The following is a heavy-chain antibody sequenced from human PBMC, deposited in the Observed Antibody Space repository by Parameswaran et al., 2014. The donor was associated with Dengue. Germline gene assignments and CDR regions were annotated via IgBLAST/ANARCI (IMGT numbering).Heavy chain of an antibody. J-gene: IGHJ4*02. CDR1: GFSFSSYG. CDR2: IWYDGSNK. V-gene: IGHV3-33*01. Sequence: QAGGSLRLSCAASGFSFSSYGFHWVRQAPGKGLEWVAVIWYDGSNKHYADSVKGRFTISRDDSKNTLYLQVSSLRAEDTAVYYCARLDRGSGSTDYWGQGTLVTVSS. CDR3: ARLDRGSGSTDY. D-gene: IGHD3-10*01.